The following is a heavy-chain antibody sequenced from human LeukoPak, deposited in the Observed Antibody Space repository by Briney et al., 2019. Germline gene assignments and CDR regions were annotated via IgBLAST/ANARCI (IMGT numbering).Heavy chain of an antibody. Sequence: PGGSLRLSCAASGFTFSSYGMHGVRQAPGKGLEWVAVISYDGSNKYYADSVKGRFTISRDNSKDTLYLQMNSLRAEDTAVYYCAKDLPSVAGRYYYYGMDVWGQGTTVTVSS. D-gene: IGHD6-19*01. V-gene: IGHV3-30*18. CDR3: AKDLPSVAGRYYYYGMDV. CDR2: ISYDGSNK. J-gene: IGHJ6*02. CDR1: GFTFSSYG.